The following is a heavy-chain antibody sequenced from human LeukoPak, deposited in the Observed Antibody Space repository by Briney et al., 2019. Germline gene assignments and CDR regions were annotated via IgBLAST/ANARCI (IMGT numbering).Heavy chain of an antibody. V-gene: IGHV3-30*18. Sequence: GGSLRLSCAASGFTLINYGMHWVRQAPGKGLEWVAVIYYDGSDKYYADSVKGRFTNSRDNSKNTLYLQMNSLRAEDTAVYYCAKPARTDYADYWGQGTLVTVSS. J-gene: IGHJ4*02. D-gene: IGHD1-14*01. CDR2: IYYDGSDK. CDR3: AKPARTDYADY. CDR1: GFTLINYG.